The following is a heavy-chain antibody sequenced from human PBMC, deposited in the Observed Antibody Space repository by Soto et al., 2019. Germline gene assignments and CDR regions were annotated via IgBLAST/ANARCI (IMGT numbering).Heavy chain of an antibody. J-gene: IGHJ3*02. Sequence: GISVKVSCKASGGALSSCAISWVRQAPGQGLEWMGGIIPIFGTANYAQKFQGRVTITADESTSTAYMELSSLRSEDTAVYYCARVLRESSGYYPYGGAFDIWRQGTMDTVSS. D-gene: IGHD3-22*01. CDR1: GGALSSCA. CDR2: IIPIFGTA. V-gene: IGHV1-69*13. CDR3: ARVLRESSGYYPYGGAFDI.